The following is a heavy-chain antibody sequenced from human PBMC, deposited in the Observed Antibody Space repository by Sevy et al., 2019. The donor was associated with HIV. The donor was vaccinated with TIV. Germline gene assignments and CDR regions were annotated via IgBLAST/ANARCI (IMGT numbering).Heavy chain of an antibody. D-gene: IGHD6-13*01. V-gene: IGHV3-48*03. CDR2: ITGTSSSV. Sequence: GGSLRLSCAVSGFTFSRYDMNWVRQAPGKGLEWISYITGTSSSVYYVDSVKGRFTISRDNAKNSLYLQMNSLRAEDTAVYYCARDPSSIWLPSYFDYWGQGTLVTVSS. CDR1: GFTFSRYD. J-gene: IGHJ4*02. CDR3: ARDPSSIWLPSYFDY.